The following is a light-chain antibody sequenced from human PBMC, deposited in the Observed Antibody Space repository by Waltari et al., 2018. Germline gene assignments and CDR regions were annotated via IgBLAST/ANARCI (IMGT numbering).Light chain of an antibody. J-gene: IGLJ3*02. V-gene: IGLV1-40*01. Sequence: QSVLTQPPSVSGAPGQRVTISCTGSGSNIGAGYDVHWYQQLPRAAPKLLIYGSTRRPLGVPDRFFGSTSGTSAFLAITGLQAEDEADYYFQSYDTTLSVVFGGGTKLTVL. CDR2: GST. CDR3: QSYDTTLSVV. CDR1: GSNIGAGYD.